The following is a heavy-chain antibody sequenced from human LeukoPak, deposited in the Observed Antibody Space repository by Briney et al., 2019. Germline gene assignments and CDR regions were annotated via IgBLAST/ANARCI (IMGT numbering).Heavy chain of an antibody. D-gene: IGHD3-22*01. CDR3: ASWHYYDTSGSGAFDI. CDR1: AASISSSSHH. Sequence: SETLSLTCTISAASISSSSHHWGWLRQSPGKGLEWIGYIYHSGSSYYNPSLKSRVTISVDRSKNQFSLRLRSVTAADTAVYYCASWHYYDTSGSGAFDIWGQGTLVTVSS. V-gene: IGHV4-39*07. J-gene: IGHJ3*02. CDR2: IYHSGSS.